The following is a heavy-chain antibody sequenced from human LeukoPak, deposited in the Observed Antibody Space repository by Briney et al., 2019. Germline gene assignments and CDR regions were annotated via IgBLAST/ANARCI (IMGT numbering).Heavy chain of an antibody. CDR2: IRSKAYGGAT. J-gene: IGHJ5*02. Sequence: GSLRPSCTASGFTFGDYAMSWFRQAPGKGLEWVGFIRSKAYGGATEYAASVKGRFTISRDDSKSIAYLQMNSLKTEDTAVYCCTRDKFGWFDPWGQGTLVTVSS. CDR1: GFTFGDYA. CDR3: TRDKFGWFDP. D-gene: IGHD3-10*01. V-gene: IGHV3-49*03.